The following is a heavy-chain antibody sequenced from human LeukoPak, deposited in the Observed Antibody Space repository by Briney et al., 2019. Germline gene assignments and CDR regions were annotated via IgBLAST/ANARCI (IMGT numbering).Heavy chain of an antibody. CDR1: GFTFSSYA. D-gene: IGHD3-22*01. J-gene: IGHJ4*02. Sequence: GGSLRLSCAASGFTFSSYAMHWVRQAPGKGLEYVSTISSNGGSTYYVNSVKGRFTISRDNSKNTLFLQMGSLRAEDMAVYYCARGTYYDSSGDYFFDYWGQGTLVTVSS. V-gene: IGHV3-64*01. CDR3: ARGTYYDSSGDYFFDY. CDR2: ISSNGGST.